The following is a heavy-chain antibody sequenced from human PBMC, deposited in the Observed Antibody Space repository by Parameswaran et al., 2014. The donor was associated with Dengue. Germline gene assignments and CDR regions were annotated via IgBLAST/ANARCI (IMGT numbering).Heavy chain of an antibody. CDR1: GFTFSVYG. D-gene: IGHD3-16*01. CDR2: MQYDGSTK. CDR3: VKGRLRLLVSDAFDI. V-gene: IGHV3-30*02. J-gene: IGHJ3*02. Sequence: GGSLRLSCATSGFTFSVYGMNWVRQAPGKGLEWVAFMQYDGSTKYYADSVKGRFTISRDNSKNTLFLQMSSLRPEDAAVYFCVKGRLRLLVSDAFDIWGQGTVVTVSS.